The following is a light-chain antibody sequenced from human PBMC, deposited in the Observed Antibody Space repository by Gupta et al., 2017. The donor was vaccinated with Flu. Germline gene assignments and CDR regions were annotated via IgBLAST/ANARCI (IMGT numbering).Light chain of an antibody. J-gene: IGLJ2*01. CDR1: SSNIGSGYD. CDR3: QSYDSSLSGWDVV. Sequence: QSVLTQPHSVSGAPGQRVTVSCTGSSSNIGSGYDVHWYQQLPGTAPKLLIYNNNNRPSGVPDRFSGSKSGSTASLAIAGLQAEDEADYYCQSYDSSLSGWDVVFGGGTKLTVL. V-gene: IGLV1-40*01. CDR2: NNN.